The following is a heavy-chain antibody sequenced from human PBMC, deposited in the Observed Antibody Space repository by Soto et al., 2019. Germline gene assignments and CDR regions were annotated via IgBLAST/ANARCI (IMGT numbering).Heavy chain of an antibody. CDR3: ARSHYGDYPNYYYGMDV. D-gene: IGHD4-17*01. CDR1: GFTFSSYW. Sequence: GSLRLSCAASGFTFSSYWMTWVRQPPGKGLEWIGEINHSGSTNYNPSLKSRVTISVDTSKNQFSLKLSSVTAADTAVYYCARSHYGDYPNYYYGMDVWGQGTTVTVSS. J-gene: IGHJ6*02. CDR2: INHSGST. V-gene: IGHV4-34*01.